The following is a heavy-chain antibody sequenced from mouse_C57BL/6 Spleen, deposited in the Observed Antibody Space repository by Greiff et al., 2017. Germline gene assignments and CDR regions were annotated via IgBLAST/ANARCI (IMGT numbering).Heavy chain of an antibody. CDR2: ISSGSSTI. CDR1: GFTFSDYG. Sequence: DVHLVESGGGLVKPGGSLKLSCAASGFTFSDYGIHWVRQAPEKGLEWVAYISSGSSTIYYADTVKGRFTISRDNAKNTLFLQMTSLRSEDTAMYYCARGGYYFDYWGQGTTLTVSS. CDR3: ARGGYYFDY. V-gene: IGHV5-17*01. J-gene: IGHJ2*01.